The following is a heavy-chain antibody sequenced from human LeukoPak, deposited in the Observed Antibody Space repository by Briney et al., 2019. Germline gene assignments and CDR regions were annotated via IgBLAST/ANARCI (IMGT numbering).Heavy chain of an antibody. CDR1: VYTFTSYG. CDR3: VRDFLGYSYGYSTKFDP. Sequence: ASVKVSCKASVYTFTSYGISWVRQAPGQGLEWMGWISAYNGNTNYAQKVQGRVIVTRDTSTSTVYMELSSLRSEDTAVYYCVRDFLGYSYGYSTKFDPWGQGTLVTVSS. D-gene: IGHD5-18*01. J-gene: IGHJ5*02. CDR2: ISAYNGNT. V-gene: IGHV1-18*01.